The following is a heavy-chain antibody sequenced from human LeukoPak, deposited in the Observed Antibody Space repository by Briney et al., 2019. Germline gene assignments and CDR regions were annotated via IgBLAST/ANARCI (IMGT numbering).Heavy chain of an antibody. J-gene: IGHJ4*02. CDR2: ISGSGGST. Sequence: GGSLRLSCAASGFTFSSYAMSWVRQAPGKGLEWVSAISGSGGSTYYADSVKGRFTISRDNFKNTLYLQMNSLRAEDTAVYYCAKMRGYCSGGSCPMIDYWGQGTLVTVSS. CDR1: GFTFSSYA. CDR3: AKMRGYCSGGSCPMIDY. D-gene: IGHD2-15*01. V-gene: IGHV3-23*01.